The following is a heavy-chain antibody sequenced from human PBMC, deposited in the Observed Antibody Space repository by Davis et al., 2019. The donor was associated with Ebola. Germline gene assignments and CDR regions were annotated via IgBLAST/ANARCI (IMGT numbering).Heavy chain of an antibody. CDR1: GFTFSSYA. J-gene: IGHJ3*02. V-gene: IGHV3-30*04. Sequence: GESLKISCAASGFTFSSYALHWVRQAPGKGLEWVAVISYAGSKTYYADSVKGRFTISRDTSKNTLYLQMNSLRVEDTAVYYCARAASFGDAFDIWGQGTMVTVSS. D-gene: IGHD3-10*01. CDR2: ISYAGSKT. CDR3: ARAASFGDAFDI.